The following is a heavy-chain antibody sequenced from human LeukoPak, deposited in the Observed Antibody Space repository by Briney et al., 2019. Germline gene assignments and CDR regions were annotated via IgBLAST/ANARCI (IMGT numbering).Heavy chain of an antibody. CDR2: INPSGGST. V-gene: IGHV1-46*01. Sequence: GASVKVSCKASGYTFTSYYMHWVRQAPGQGLEWMGIINPSGGSTSYAQKFQGRVTMTRDTSTSTVYMELSSLRSEDTAVHYCARQISSWPYYYYGMDVWGQGTTVTVSS. CDR1: GYTFTSYY. J-gene: IGHJ6*02. D-gene: IGHD6-13*01. CDR3: ARQISSWPYYYYGMDV.